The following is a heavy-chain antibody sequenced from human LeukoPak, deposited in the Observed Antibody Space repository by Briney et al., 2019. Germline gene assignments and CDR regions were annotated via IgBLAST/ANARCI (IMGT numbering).Heavy chain of an antibody. CDR1: GGSISSYY. Sequence: PSETLSLTCTVSGGSISSYYWSWIRQPPGKGLEWIGSIYYSGSTYYNPSLKSRVTTSVDTSKNQFSLKLSSVTAADTAVYYCARHVVAAAGTDHWFDPWGQGTLVTVSS. J-gene: IGHJ5*02. CDR2: IYYSGST. D-gene: IGHD6-13*01. CDR3: ARHVVAAAGTDHWFDP. V-gene: IGHV4-59*05.